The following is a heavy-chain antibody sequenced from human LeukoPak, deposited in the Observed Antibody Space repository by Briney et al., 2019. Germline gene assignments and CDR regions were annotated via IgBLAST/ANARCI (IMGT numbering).Heavy chain of an antibody. V-gene: IGHV3-21*04. CDR3: ARVSRPSTFDP. Sequence: GGSLRLSCAASGFNFNTYTMNWVRQAPGKGLEWASSISSDSSYIYYADAVHGQFTVSRDNAKYSLYLQMNSLRAEDTAVYYCARVSRPSTFDPWGQGTLVTVSS. CDR2: ISSDSSYI. CDR1: GFNFNTYT. J-gene: IGHJ5*02. D-gene: IGHD2-2*01.